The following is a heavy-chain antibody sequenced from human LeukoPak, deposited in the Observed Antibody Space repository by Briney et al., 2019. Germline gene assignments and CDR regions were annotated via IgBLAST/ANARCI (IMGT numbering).Heavy chain of an antibody. V-gene: IGHV1-69*04. D-gene: IGHD6-19*01. CDR2: IIPVLGIA. CDR3: ARGGTAVAGSDGWLDP. Sequence: SVKVSCKASGGTFGSYAISWVRQAPGQGLEWMGRIIPVLGIAVYAQKFQGRVTITADTSTTTTNIELTSLKSEDTAVYYCARGGTAVAGSDGWLDPWGQGTLVIVSA. CDR1: GGTFGSYA. J-gene: IGHJ5*02.